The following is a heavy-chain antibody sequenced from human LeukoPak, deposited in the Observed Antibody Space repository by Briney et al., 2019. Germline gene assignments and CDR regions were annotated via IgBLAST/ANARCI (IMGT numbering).Heavy chain of an antibody. J-gene: IGHJ3*02. D-gene: IGHD1-1*01. CDR3: AKLSGFGSNDAFDI. CDR1: GFTFSSYS. V-gene: IGHV3-21*01. CDR2: ISSSSSYI. Sequence: GGSLRLSCAASGFTFSSYSMNWVRQAPGKGLEWVSSISSSSSYIYYADSVKGRFTISRDNAKNSLYLQMNSLRAEDTAVYYCAKLSGFGSNDAFDIWGQGTMVTVSS.